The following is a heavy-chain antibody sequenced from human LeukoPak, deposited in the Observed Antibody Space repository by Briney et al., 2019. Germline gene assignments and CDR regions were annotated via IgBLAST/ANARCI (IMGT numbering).Heavy chain of an antibody. Sequence: GGSLRLSCAASGFTFSDYYTSWIRQAPGKGLEWVSYISSSGSTIYYADSVKGRFTISRDNAKNSLYLQMNSLRAEDTAVYYCARASYDFWSGYLDYFDYWGQGTLVTVSS. CDR3: ARASYDFWSGYLDYFDY. V-gene: IGHV3-11*01. CDR2: ISSSGSTI. CDR1: GFTFSDYY. J-gene: IGHJ4*02. D-gene: IGHD3-3*01.